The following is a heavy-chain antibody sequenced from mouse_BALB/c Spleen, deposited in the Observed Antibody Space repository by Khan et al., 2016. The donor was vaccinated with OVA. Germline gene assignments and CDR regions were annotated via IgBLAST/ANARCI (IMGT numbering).Heavy chain of an antibody. V-gene: IGHV1S135*01. CDR3: TRHGYVGWFTY. Sequence: VQLKQSGPELMKPGVSVKISCKASGYSFTSYYIHWVIQSHGKSLEWIGYIDPFSGDTTYNQKFKGRATLTVDKSSSTAYIHLNNLTSEDSAVYYCTRHGYVGWFTYWGQGTLVTVSA. D-gene: IGHD2-2*01. CDR2: IDPFSGDT. J-gene: IGHJ3*01. CDR1: GYSFTSYY.